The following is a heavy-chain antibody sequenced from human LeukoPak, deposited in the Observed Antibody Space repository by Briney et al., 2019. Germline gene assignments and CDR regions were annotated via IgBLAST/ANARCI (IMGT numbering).Heavy chain of an antibody. CDR3: ARVTAYSSENYFDY. CDR2: IYHSGST. CDR1: GGSISNYY. J-gene: IGHJ4*02. Sequence: SETLSLTCTVSGGSISNYYWNWIRQPPGKGLEWIGSIYHSGSTYYNPSLKSRVTISVDTSKNQFSLKLSSVTAADTAVYYCARVTAYSSENYFDYWGQGTLVTVSS. V-gene: IGHV4-59*08. D-gene: IGHD6-25*01.